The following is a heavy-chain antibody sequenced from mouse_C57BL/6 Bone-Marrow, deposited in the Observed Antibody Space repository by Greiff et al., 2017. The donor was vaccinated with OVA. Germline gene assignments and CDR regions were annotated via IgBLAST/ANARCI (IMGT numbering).Heavy chain of an antibody. Sequence: LVESGAELVRPGASVKLSCKASGYTFTDYYINWVKQRPGQGLEWIARIYPGSGNTYYNEKFKGKATLTAEKSSSTAYMQLSSLTSEDSPVYFCARKLRLHYAMDYWGQGTSVTVSS. D-gene: IGHD3-2*02. V-gene: IGHV1-76*01. J-gene: IGHJ4*01. CDR2: IYPGSGNT. CDR3: ARKLRLHYAMDY. CDR1: GYTFTDYY.